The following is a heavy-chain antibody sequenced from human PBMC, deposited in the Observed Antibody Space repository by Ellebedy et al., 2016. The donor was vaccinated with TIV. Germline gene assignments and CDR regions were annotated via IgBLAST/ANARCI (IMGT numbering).Heavy chain of an antibody. D-gene: IGHD6-19*01. J-gene: IGHJ4*02. CDR3: AKGPPDLFDSGPRWAY. V-gene: IGHV3-23*01. CDR2: ISGSGGST. CDR1: GFTFSSYA. Sequence: GESLKISXAASGFTFSSYAMSWIRQAPGKGLEWVSGISGSGGSTFYADSMKGRFTMSRDNSKNSLYLQVIGLRAEDTATYYCAKGPPDLFDSGPRWAYWGQGALVTVSS.